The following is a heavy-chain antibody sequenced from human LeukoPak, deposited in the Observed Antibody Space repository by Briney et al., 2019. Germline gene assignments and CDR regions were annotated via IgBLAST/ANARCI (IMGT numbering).Heavy chain of an antibody. CDR1: GFTFSSFG. CDR3: AKDRRAQDCDY. J-gene: IGHJ4*02. V-gene: IGHV3-30*02. Sequence: GGSLRLSCAASGFTFSSFGMHWVRQAPGKGLEWVAFIRSDGSNKYSADSVKGRFTISRDNSENTVSLQMNSLRAEDTAVYYCAKDRRAQDCDYWGQGTLVIVSS. CDR2: IRSDGSNK.